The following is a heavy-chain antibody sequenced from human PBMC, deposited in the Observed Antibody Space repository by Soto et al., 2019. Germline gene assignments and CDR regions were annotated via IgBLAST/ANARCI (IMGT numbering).Heavy chain of an antibody. CDR2: ISSTGSAI. CDR3: ARGAYDSSGYYYP. V-gene: IGHV3-48*03. D-gene: IGHD3-22*01. J-gene: IGHJ5*02. Sequence: EVQLVESGGGLVQPGGSLRLSCAASGFPFSSYEMSWVRQAPGKGLECTSYISSTGSAISYADSVKGRFTISRDNAKNSLYLQMNNLRAEDTAVYYCARGAYDSSGYYYPWGQGTLVTVSS. CDR1: GFPFSSYE.